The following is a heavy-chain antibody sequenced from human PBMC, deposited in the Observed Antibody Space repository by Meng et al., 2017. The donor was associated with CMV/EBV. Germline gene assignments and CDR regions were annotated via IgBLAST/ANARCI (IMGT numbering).Heavy chain of an antibody. CDR3: ARVGGDIVVVPALGYFDY. V-gene: IGHV4-34*01. D-gene: IGHD2-2*01. CDR1: GGSFSGYY. J-gene: IGHJ4*02. CDR2: INHSGST. Sequence: SETLSLTCAVYGGSFSGYYWSWIRQPPGKGLEWIGEINHSGSTNYNPSLKSQVTISVDTSKNQFSLKLSSVTAADTAVYYCARVGGDIVVVPALGYFDYWGQGTLVTVSS.